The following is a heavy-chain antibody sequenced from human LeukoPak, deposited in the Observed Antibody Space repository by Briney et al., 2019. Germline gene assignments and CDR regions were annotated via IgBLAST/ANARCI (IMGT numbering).Heavy chain of an antibody. CDR3: AKSQSGWYFFDY. CDR1: GFTFSSYA. V-gene: IGHV3-23*01. D-gene: IGHD6-19*01. J-gene: IGHJ4*02. CDR2: ISGSGGST. Sequence: SGGSLRLSCAASGFTFSSYAMSWVRQAPGKGLEWVSAISGSGGSTYYADSVKGRFTISRDNSKNTLYLQMNSLRAEDTAVYYCAKSQSGWYFFDYWGQGTLVTVSS.